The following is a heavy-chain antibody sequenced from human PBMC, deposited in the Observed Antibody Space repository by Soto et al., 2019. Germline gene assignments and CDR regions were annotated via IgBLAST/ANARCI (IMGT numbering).Heavy chain of an antibody. Sequence: GGSLRLSCTASGFTFNSYGFNWVRQAPGKGLEWVAVIWYDGNTKYYADSVKGRFTISRDNAKNSLYLQMNSLRAEDTAVYYCARPRKRVVVAATPYYYYGMDVWGQGTTVTVSS. V-gene: IGHV3-33*01. J-gene: IGHJ6*02. CDR1: GFTFNSYG. CDR2: IWYDGNTK. CDR3: ARPRKRVVVAATPYYYYGMDV. D-gene: IGHD2-15*01.